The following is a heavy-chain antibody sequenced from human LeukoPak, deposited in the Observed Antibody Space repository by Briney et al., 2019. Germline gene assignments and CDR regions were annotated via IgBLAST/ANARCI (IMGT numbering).Heavy chain of an antibody. D-gene: IGHD3-22*01. J-gene: IGHJ2*01. CDR2: INHSGST. CDR3: ARAARQGFTMIVVPLFYFDL. CDR1: GGSISSGASD. Sequence: PSQTLSLTCTVSGGSISSGASDWGWIRQHPKRGLEWVEYINHSGSTYYNPSLGSRVTMSVDTSKNQFSLKLSSVTAADSAVYYCARAARQGFTMIVVPLFYFDLWGRGTLVTVSS. V-gene: IGHV4-31*03.